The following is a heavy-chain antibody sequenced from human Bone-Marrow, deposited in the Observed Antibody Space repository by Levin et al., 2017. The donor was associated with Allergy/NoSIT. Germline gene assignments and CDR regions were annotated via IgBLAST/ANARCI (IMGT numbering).Heavy chain of an antibody. CDR3: AKWVRGSDGGWFFDF. CDR2: LSGRGETT. CDR1: GFTFSSYA. D-gene: IGHD3-16*01. J-gene: IGHJ2*01. Sequence: GASVKVSCAASGFTFSSYAMTWVRQAPGKGLEWISGLSGRGETTYYADSVKGRFTISRDNDKNTLFLQMNSLRTEDTALFYCAKWVRGSDGGWFFDFWGRGTLVTVSS. V-gene: IGHV3-23*01.